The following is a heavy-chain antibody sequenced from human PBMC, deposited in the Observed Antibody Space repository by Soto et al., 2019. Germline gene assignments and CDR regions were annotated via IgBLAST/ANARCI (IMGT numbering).Heavy chain of an antibody. CDR3: ARGLAARQRVGFRY. CDR2: INHSGST. V-gene: IGHV4-34*01. J-gene: IGHJ4*01. D-gene: IGHD6-6*01. Sequence: TSETLSLTCAVYGGSFSGYYWRWIRQPPGKGLEWIGEINHSGSTNYNPSLKSRVTISVDTSKNQFSLKLSSVTAADTAVYYCARGLAARQRVGFRYWGHGTLVTVSS. CDR1: GGSFSGYY.